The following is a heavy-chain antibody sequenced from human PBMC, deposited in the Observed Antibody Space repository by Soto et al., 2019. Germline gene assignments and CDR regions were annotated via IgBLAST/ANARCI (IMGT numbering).Heavy chain of an antibody. V-gene: IGHV4-59*08. CDR1: GDSIGTRY. CDR3: ARSSYYYDSSGYFFSWFDP. D-gene: IGHD3-22*01. CDR2: IYYTGST. Sequence: SETLSLTCTISGDSIGTRYWSWIRQPPGKGLEWIGYIYYTGSTKYNPSLQSRVTMSVDTSKNQFSLRLSSVTAAYTAVYFCARSSYYYDSSGYFFSWFDPWGQGTLVTVSS. J-gene: IGHJ5*02.